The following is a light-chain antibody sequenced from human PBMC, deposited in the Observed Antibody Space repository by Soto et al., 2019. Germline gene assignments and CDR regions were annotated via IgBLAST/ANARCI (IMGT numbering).Light chain of an antibody. CDR2: SAS. CDR3: QQYAGSRT. CDR1: QSVSSSY. J-gene: IGKJ1*01. V-gene: IGKV3-20*01. Sequence: EIVLTQSPGTLSLSPGERATLSCRASQSVSSSYLAWYQQKPGQAPRLLIYSASSRATGIPDRFSGSGSGTDFTLTISRLEPEDFAVYYCQQYAGSRTFGQGTKVEIK.